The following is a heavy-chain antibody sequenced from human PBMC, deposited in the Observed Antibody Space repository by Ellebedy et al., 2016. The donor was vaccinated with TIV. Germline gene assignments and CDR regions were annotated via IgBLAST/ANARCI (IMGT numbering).Heavy chain of an antibody. Sequence: ASVKVSCKASGYTFTGYYMHWVRQAPGKGLEWMGGFDPEDGETIYAQKFQGRVTMTEDTSTDTAYMELSSLRSEDTAVYYCATPGLLVRAFDIWGQGTMVTVSS. D-gene: IGHD3-10*01. J-gene: IGHJ3*02. V-gene: IGHV1-24*01. CDR1: GYTFTGYY. CDR3: ATPGLLVRAFDI. CDR2: FDPEDGET.